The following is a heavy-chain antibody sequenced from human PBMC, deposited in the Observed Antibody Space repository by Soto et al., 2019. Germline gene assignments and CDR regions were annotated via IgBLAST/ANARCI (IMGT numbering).Heavy chain of an antibody. D-gene: IGHD6-19*01. CDR1: GFTVSSNY. CDR3: ARAKRGAGYYYYGMDV. Sequence: EVQLVESGGGLIQPGGSLRLSCAASGFTVSSNYMSWVRQAPGKGLEWVSVIYSGGSTYYADSVKGRFTISRDNSKNTLYLQMNSLRAEDTAVYYCARAKRGAGYYYYGMDVWGQGTTVTVSS. J-gene: IGHJ6*02. CDR2: IYSGGST. V-gene: IGHV3-53*01.